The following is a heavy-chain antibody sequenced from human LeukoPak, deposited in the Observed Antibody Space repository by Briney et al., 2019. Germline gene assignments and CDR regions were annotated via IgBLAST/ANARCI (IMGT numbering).Heavy chain of an antibody. CDR1: GFTFISYA. CDR3: AKDWYVMAV. J-gene: IGHJ6*02. V-gene: IGHV3-23*01. Sequence: GGALRLSCAASGFTFISYAMNGVRQAPGKGLEWVASIRSSGENTYYADSVKGRFTISRENSKTTVYLQMNSLRAEDTAVYSCAKDWYVMAVWGRGTTVTVSS. CDR2: IRSSGENT.